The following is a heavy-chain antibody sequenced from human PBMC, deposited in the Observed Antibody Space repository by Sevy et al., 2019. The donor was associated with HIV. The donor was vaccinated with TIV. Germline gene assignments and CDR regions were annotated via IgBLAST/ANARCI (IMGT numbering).Heavy chain of an antibody. V-gene: IGHV3-30-3*01. CDR2: ISYDGSNK. CDR1: GFTFSSYA. Sequence: GGSLRLSCAASGFTFSSYAMHWVRQAPGKGLEWVAVISYDGSNKYYAYSVKGRFTISRDNSKNTLYLQMNSLRAEDTAVYYCARNREGRRWLQFDYWGQGTLVTVSS. J-gene: IGHJ4*02. D-gene: IGHD5-12*01. CDR3: ARNREGRRWLQFDY.